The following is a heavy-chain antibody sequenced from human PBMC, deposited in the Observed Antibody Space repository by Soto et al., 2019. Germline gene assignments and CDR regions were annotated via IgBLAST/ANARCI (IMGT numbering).Heavy chain of an antibody. J-gene: IGHJ5*02. CDR3: GRDGTKTFRDWFGP. CDR1: GGCISAFY. CDR2: IYATGTT. V-gene: IGHV4-4*07. D-gene: IGHD1-1*01. Sequence: SVTLSLTGTVSGGCISAFYWSWIRKPTNKGLWRLVRIYATGTTDYNSSLKCRVMMSVDTSKNKFSLQWRCGTAAATAVHDWGRDGTKTFRDWFGPRDKGISGTVFS.